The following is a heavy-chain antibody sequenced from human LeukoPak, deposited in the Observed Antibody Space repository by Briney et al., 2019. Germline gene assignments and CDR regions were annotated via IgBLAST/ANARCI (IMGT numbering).Heavy chain of an antibody. CDR3: ATIGDRRSVERYRIDY. D-gene: IGHD3-9*01. J-gene: IGHJ4*02. V-gene: IGHV3-30-3*01. Sequence: WRSLTLSCAASGFTYSNYGLHWVRQAPGKGLEWVAVVSYDGSNKYYADSVKGRFTISRDNSKNTLYLQMNSLRAEDAAVYYCATIGDRRSVERYRIDYWGQGTLVTVSS. CDR2: VSYDGSNK. CDR1: GFTYSNYG.